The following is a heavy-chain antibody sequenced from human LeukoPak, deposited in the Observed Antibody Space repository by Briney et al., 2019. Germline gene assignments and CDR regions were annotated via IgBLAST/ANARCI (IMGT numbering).Heavy chain of an antibody. CDR1: GGSISSGGDYY. Sequence: SETLSLTCNVSGGSISSGGDYYWSWIRQHPGEGLEWLGHIYYSGSTYYNPSLKSRVTISVDTSENQFSLKLSSVTAADTAVFYCARLKWGVTRVWYFDLWGRGTLVTVSS. J-gene: IGHJ2*01. V-gene: IGHV4-31*03. CDR3: ARLKWGVTRVWYFDL. CDR2: IYYSGST. D-gene: IGHD3-10*01.